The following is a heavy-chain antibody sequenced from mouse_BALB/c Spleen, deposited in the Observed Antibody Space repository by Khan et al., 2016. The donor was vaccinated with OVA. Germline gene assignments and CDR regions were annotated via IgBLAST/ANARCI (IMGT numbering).Heavy chain of an antibody. CDR1: GYTFTDYA. Sequence: VQLQESGAELVRPGVSVKISCKVSGYTFTDYAMHWVKQSHAKSLEWIGVISTYYGDADYNQKFQGKATMTVDNSSSTAYKELGRLTSDASARNYCASGGSFAYWGQETLRAGSA. J-gene: IGHJ3*01. D-gene: IGHD1-1*02. CDR3: ASGGSFAY. V-gene: IGHV1S137*01. CDR2: ISTYYGDA.